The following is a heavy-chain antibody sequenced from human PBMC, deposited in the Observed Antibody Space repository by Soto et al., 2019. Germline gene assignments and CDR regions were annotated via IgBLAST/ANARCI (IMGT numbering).Heavy chain of an antibody. Sequence: SETLSLTCAVYGGSFSDYYLSWIRKPPGKGLEWIGYISYSGSTNYNPSLKSRVTISVDTSKNQFSLKLSSVTAADTAVYYCARHRRPTNYWFDPWGQGTLVTVSS. J-gene: IGHJ5*02. CDR2: ISYSGST. V-gene: IGHV4-59*08. CDR3: ARHRRPTNYWFDP. D-gene: IGHD2-8*01. CDR1: GGSFSDYY.